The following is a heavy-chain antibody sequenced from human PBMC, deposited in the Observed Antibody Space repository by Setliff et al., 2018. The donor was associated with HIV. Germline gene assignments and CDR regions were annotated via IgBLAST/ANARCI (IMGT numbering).Heavy chain of an antibody. D-gene: IGHD4-4*01. CDR3: ATDDYNGDSFDN. CDR2: ISGYNGNT. J-gene: IGHJ4*02. CDR1: GYTFTSYG. Sequence: GASVKVSCKASGYTFTSYGISWVRQAPGQGLEWMGWISGYNGNTNFAQKLQGRVTMTTDTSTSTAYMEVSNLRSDDTAVYYCATDDYNGDSFDNWGQGTLVTVSS. V-gene: IGHV1-18*01.